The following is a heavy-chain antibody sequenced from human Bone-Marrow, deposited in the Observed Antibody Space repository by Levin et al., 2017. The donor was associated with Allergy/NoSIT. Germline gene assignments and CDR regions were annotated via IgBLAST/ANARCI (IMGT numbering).Heavy chain of an antibody. Sequence: PGGSLRLSCAASGFTFSSYAMSWVRQAPGKGLEWVSAISGSGGSTYYADSVKGRFTISRDNSKNTLYLQMNSLRAEDTAVYYCAKDGARRIAAAVWFDPWGQGTLVTVSS. D-gene: IGHD6-13*01. CDR1: GFTFSSYA. CDR2: ISGSGGST. J-gene: IGHJ5*02. V-gene: IGHV3-23*01. CDR3: AKDGARRIAAAVWFDP.